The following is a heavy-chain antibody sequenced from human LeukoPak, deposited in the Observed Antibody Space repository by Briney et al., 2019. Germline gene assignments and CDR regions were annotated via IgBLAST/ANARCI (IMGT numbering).Heavy chain of an antibody. CDR3: ARALTGAFRIGAFDI. D-gene: IGHD7-27*01. CDR1: GASINEYY. V-gene: IGHV4-4*07. J-gene: IGHJ3*02. CDR2: IYTRANA. Sequence: SETLSLTCTVSGASINEYYWSWIRQPAGKGLEWIGRIYTRANADYAPSLKSRVTMSADPSKNQLSLKLTSVTASDTVVYYCARALTGAFRIGAFDIWGQGTLVTVSS.